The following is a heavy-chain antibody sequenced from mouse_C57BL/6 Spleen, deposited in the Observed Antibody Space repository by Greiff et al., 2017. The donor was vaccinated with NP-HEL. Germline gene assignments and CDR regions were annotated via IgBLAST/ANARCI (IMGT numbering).Heavy chain of an antibody. J-gene: IGHJ3*01. V-gene: IGHV3-6*01. CDR3: ARDRAYGSSPAWFAY. CDR1: GYSITSGYY. D-gene: IGHD1-1*01. Sequence: EVKLQESGPGLVKPSQSLSLTCSVTGYSITSGYYWNWIRQFPGNKLEWMGYISYDGSNNYNPSLKNRISITRDTSKNQFFLKLNSVTTEDTATYYCARDRAYGSSPAWFAYWGQGTLVTVSA. CDR2: ISYDGSN.